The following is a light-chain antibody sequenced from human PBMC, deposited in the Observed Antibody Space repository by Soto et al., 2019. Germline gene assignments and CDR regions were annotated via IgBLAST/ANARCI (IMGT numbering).Light chain of an antibody. CDR1: ISNIATNY. V-gene: IGLV1-47*03. Sequence: QSVLTRPPSVSGTPGQRVTISCSGGISNIATNYVHWFQQLPGTAPKVLSNRDNQRPSGVPDRFSGSKSGTSASLAISGLWSDDQAEDNCVAWDDTVRSYVFGSGTKLTVL. CDR2: RDN. CDR3: VAWDDTVRSYV. J-gene: IGLJ1*01.